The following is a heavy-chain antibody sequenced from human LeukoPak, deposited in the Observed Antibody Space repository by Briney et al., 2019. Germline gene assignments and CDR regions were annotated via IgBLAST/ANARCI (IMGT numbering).Heavy chain of an antibody. V-gene: IGHV4-59*01. CDR1: GGSISSYY. CDR3: ARDNIEYSSSPGAFDI. D-gene: IGHD6-6*01. CDR2: IYYSGST. J-gene: IGHJ3*02. Sequence: PSETLSLTCTVSGGSISSYYWSWIRQPPRKGLEWIGYIYYSGSTNYNPSLKSRVTISVDTSKNQFSLKLSSVTAADTAVYYCARDNIEYSSSPGAFDIWGQGTMVTVSS.